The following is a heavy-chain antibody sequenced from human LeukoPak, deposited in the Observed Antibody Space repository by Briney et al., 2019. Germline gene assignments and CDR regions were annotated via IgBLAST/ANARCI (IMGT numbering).Heavy chain of an antibody. D-gene: IGHD2-15*01. CDR2: IKQDGSEK. V-gene: IGHV3-7*01. J-gene: IGHJ4*02. CDR3: AREMVAVRRSFDY. Sequence: GSLRLSCAASGFTFSSYWMSWVRQAPGKGLEWVANIKQDGSEKYYVDSVKGRFTISRDNAKNSLYLQVNSLRAEDTAVYYCAREMVAVRRSFDYWGQGTLVTVSS. CDR1: GFTFSSYW.